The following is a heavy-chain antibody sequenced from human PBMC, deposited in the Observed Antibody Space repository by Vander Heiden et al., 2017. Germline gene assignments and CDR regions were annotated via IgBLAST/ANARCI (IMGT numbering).Heavy chain of an antibody. J-gene: IGHJ3*02. CDR1: GFTFSRYG. CDR2: IWYDGSNK. D-gene: IGHD3-22*01. V-gene: IGHV3-33*01. Sequence: QVQLVESGGGVVQPGRSLRLSCAASGFTFSRYGLHWVRQAPGKGLEWVAVIWYDGSNKYYADSVKGRFTISRDNSKNTLYLQMNSLRAEDTAVYYCARDRLLPDAFDIWGQGTMVTVSS. CDR3: ARDRLLPDAFDI.